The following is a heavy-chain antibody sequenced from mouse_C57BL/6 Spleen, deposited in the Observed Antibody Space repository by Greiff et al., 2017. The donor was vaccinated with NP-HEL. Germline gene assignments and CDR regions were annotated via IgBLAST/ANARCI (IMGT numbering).Heavy chain of an antibody. CDR3: SRAAYGSSPYLYFDV. Sequence: QVQLQQPGAELVKPGASVKLSCTASGYTFTSYWMHWVQQRPGQGLEWIGMIHPNRGRTNYTEKFESKATLTVDKSSSTAYMQLISLTAEDSAVYYCSRAAYGSSPYLYFDVWGTGTTVTVSS. J-gene: IGHJ1*03. D-gene: IGHD1-1*01. V-gene: IGHV1-64*01. CDR2: IHPNRGRT. CDR1: GYTFTSYW.